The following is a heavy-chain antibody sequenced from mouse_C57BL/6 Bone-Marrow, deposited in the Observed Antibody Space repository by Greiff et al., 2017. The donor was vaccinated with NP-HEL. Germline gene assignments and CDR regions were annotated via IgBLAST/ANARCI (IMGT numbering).Heavy chain of an antibody. CDR1: GFTFSSYA. CDR2: ISDGGSYT. CDR3: AREGAGRAY. J-gene: IGHJ3*01. Sequence: EVQRVESGGGLVKPGGSLKLSCAASGFTFSSYAMSWVRQTPEKRLEWVATISDGGSYTYYPDNVKGRFTISRDNAKNNLYLQMSHLKSEDTAMYYCAREGAGRAYWGQGTLVTVSA. D-gene: IGHD3-3*01. V-gene: IGHV5-4*01.